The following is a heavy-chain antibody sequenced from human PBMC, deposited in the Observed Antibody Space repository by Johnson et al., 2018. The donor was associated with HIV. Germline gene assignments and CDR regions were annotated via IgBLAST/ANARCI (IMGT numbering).Heavy chain of an antibody. J-gene: IGHJ3*02. V-gene: IGHV3-23*04. CDR2: ISGSGGTT. D-gene: IGHD5-18*01. CDR1: GFTFSSYA. Sequence: VQLVESGGGLVQPGGSLRLSCAASGFTFSSYAMSWVRQAPGKGLEWVSAISGSGGTTYYADSVKGRFTISRDNSKNTLYLQMNSLRAEDTAVYYCARDRTRIQLWLRGAFDIWGQGTMVTVSS. CDR3: ARDRTRIQLWLRGAFDI.